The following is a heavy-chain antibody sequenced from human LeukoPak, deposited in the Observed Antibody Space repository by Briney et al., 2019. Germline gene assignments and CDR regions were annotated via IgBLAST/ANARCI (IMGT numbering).Heavy chain of an antibody. D-gene: IGHD2-2*01. CDR2: ISISGSTI. Sequence: GGSLRLSCAASGFTFSSYEMNWVRQAPGKGVEWVSYISISGSTIHYADSVKGRFTISRNNAKNALYLQMNSLRAEDMAVYYCARDRPRVGLDYWGQGTLVTVSS. V-gene: IGHV3-48*03. J-gene: IGHJ4*02. CDR1: GFTFSSYE. CDR3: ARDRPRVGLDY.